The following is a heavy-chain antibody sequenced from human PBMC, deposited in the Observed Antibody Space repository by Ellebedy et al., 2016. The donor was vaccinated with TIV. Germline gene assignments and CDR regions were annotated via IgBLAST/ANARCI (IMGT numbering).Heavy chain of an antibody. CDR1: GFTFSDYG. V-gene: IGHV3-30*03. J-gene: IGHJ4*02. Sequence: PGGSLRLSCVTSGFTFSDYGMHWVRQAPGKGLEWVANISNDGRSKKHGDSVRGRFTISRDNSKSTLYLQMDSLRDDDTAVYYCARSRDGYNHGLFWGQGTLLTVSS. CDR3: ARSRDGYNHGLF. D-gene: IGHD5-24*01. CDR2: ISNDGRSK.